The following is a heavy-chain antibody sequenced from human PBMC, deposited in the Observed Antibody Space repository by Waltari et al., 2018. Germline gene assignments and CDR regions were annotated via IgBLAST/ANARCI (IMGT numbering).Heavy chain of an antibody. CDR3: AREWCSGGSCYNFDY. CDR1: GGSISSYY. CDR2: IYTSGST. V-gene: IGHV4-4*07. J-gene: IGHJ4*02. Sequence: QVQLQESGPGLVKPSETLSLTCTVSGGSISSYYWSWIRQPAGKGLEWIGRIYTSGSTNYNPPLKSRVTISVDKSKNQFSLKLSSVTAADAAVYYCAREWCSGGSCYNFDYWGQGTLVTVSS. D-gene: IGHD2-15*01.